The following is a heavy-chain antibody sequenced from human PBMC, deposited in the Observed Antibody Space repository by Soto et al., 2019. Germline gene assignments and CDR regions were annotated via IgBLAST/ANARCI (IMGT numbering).Heavy chain of an antibody. CDR3: VKDGSSGWPYFDDMDV. CDR1: VFTFSSYG. J-gene: IGHJ6*02. D-gene: IGHD6-19*01. Sequence: PGWSLRLSCASSVFTFSSYGMHWVRQAPGKGLEWVTVILYDGSKKYYADSVKGRFTISRDNSKNTLYLQMSSLRAEDTALYYCVKDGSSGWPYFDDMDVWGQGTTVTVSS. V-gene: IGHV3-30*18. CDR2: ILYDGSKK.